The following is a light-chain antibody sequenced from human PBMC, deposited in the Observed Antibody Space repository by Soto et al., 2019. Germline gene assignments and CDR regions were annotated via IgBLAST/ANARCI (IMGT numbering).Light chain of an antibody. J-gene: IGKJ1*01. CDR1: QSVSSN. V-gene: IGKV3-15*01. CDR3: QQYNSYAWT. CDR2: DAS. Sequence: MTQSPATLSVSLGDGATISCRASQSVSSNLAWYQQKPGQTPRVLIYDASTMAIGIPSRFSGSGFGTEFTLTISSLQPDDFATYYCQQYNSYAWTFGQGTKVDIK.